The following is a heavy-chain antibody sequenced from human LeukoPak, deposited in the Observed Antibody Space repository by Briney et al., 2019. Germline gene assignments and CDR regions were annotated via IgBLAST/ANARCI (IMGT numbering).Heavy chain of an antibody. CDR2: IYYSGST. J-gene: IGHJ6*02. CDR1: GGSISGSSYY. D-gene: IGHD3-22*01. Sequence: SETLSLTCTVSGGSISGSSYYWGWIRQPPGKGLEWIGSIYYSGSTYYNPSLKSRVTISVDTSKNQFSLKLSSVTAADTAVYYCARQQWSYDSRYGMDVWGQGTTVTVSS. V-gene: IGHV4-39*01. CDR3: ARQQWSYDSRYGMDV.